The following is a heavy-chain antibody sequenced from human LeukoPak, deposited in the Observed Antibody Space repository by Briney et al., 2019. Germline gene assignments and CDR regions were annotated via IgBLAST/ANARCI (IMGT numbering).Heavy chain of an antibody. J-gene: IGHJ3*02. V-gene: IGHV3-48*03. D-gene: IGHD4-17*01. CDR2: ISSSGSTI. CDR3: ASHKTTVTKEDAFDI. Sequence: GGSLRLSCAASGFTFSSYEMNWVRQAPGKGLEWVSYISSSGSTIYYADSVKGRFTISRDNAKNSLYLQMNSLRAEDTAVYYCASHKTTVTKEDAFDIWGQGTMVTVSS. CDR1: GFTFSSYE.